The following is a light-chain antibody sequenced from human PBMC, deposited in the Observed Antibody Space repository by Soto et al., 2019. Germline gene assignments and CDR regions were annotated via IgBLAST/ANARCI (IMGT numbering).Light chain of an antibody. J-gene: IGLJ2*01. CDR1: NSNIKNTY. Sequence: QSVLTQPPSVSAAPGQRVTISCSGSNSNIKNTYVSWYQQLPGTAPKLLIYDNNKRPSGIPDRFSGSRSGTSATLGITGLTTGDEADYYCSTWDMSLSVVLFGGGTKLTVL. V-gene: IGLV1-51*01. CDR3: STWDMSLSVVL. CDR2: DNN.